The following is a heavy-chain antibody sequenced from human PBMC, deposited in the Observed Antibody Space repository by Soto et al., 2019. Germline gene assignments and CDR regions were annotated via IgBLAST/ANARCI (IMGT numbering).Heavy chain of an antibody. CDR1: GGSFSGYY. V-gene: IGHV4-34*01. Sequence: PSETLSLTCAVYGGSFSGYYWSWIRQPPGKGLEWIGEINHSGSTNYNPSLKSRVTISVDTSKNQFSLKLSSVTAADTAVYYCARGRGLRFLEWTSYYYYYMDVWGKGTTVTVSS. CDR3: ARGRGLRFLEWTSYYYYYMDV. D-gene: IGHD3-3*01. CDR2: INHSGST. J-gene: IGHJ6*03.